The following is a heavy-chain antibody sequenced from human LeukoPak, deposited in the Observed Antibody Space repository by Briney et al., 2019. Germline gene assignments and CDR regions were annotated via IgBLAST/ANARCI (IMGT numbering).Heavy chain of an antibody. V-gene: IGHV2-5*02. D-gene: IGHD6-13*01. CDR3: AHTQYSSSWQKKHFDY. Sequence: SGPTLVNPTQTLTLICTFSGFSLSTSGVGVGWIRQPPGKALEWLALIYWDDDKRYSPSLKSRLTITKDTSKNQVVLTMTNMDPVDTATYYCAHTQYSSSWQKKHFDYWGQGTLVTVSS. CDR1: GFSLSTSGVG. CDR2: IYWDDDK. J-gene: IGHJ4*02.